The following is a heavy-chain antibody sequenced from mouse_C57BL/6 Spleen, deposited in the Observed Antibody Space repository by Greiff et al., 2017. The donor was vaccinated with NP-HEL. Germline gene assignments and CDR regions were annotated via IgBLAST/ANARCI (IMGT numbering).Heavy chain of an antibody. D-gene: IGHD1-1*01. Sequence: QVQLKQSGAELVRPGASVTLSCKASGYTFTDYEMHWVKQTPVHGLEWIGAIDPETGGTAYNQKFKDKATLTVDKSSSTAYMQLSSLTSEDSAVYYCARWVTTGFAYWGQGTLVTVSA. CDR3: ARWVTTGFAY. CDR1: GYTFTDYE. V-gene: IGHV1-15*01. J-gene: IGHJ3*01. CDR2: IDPETGGT.